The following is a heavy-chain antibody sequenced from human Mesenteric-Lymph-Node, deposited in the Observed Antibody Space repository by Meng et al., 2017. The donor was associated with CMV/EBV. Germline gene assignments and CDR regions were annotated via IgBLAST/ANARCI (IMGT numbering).Heavy chain of an antibody. V-gene: IGHV1-18*03. D-gene: IGHD3-10*01. J-gene: IGHJ6*02. CDR2: ISIYKSDT. CDR1: GYTFSNFG. CDR3: ARDGSGGNYYGMDV. Sequence: ASVKVSCKASGYTFSNFGISWVRQAPGQGLEWMGWISIYKSDTNYAQNLQGRVTMTTDTSTSTAYLELRSLRSEDMAVYYCARDGSGGNYYGMDVWGQGTTVTVSS.